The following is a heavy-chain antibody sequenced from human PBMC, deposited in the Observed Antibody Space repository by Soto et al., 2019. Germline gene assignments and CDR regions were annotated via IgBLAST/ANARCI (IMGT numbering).Heavy chain of an antibody. V-gene: IGHV4-59*01. CDR2: IYYSGST. Sequence: PSETLSLSCTVSGGSISSYYWSWIRQPPGKGLEWIGYIYYSGSTNYNPSLKSRVTISVDTSKNQFSLKLSSVTAADTAVYYCARVGSSLGGWYFDYWGQGTLVTVSS. CDR3: ARVGSSLGGWYFDY. J-gene: IGHJ4*02. CDR1: GGSISSYY. D-gene: IGHD6-13*01.